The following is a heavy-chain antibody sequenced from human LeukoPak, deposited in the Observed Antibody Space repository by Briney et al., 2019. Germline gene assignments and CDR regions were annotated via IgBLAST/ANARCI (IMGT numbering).Heavy chain of an antibody. J-gene: IGHJ4*02. D-gene: IGHD2-15*01. Sequence: SETLSLTCDVSGGSIGSGGYSGSWIRQPPGKGLEWIGYIYHSGSTYYNQPLKSRVTLSVDRSQHQFSLKLSSVTAADTAVYYCASGGSCSGGSCYGPLDYWGQGTLVTVSS. CDR3: ASGGSCSGGSCYGPLDY. CDR2: IYHSGST. CDR1: GGSIGSGGYS. V-gene: IGHV4-30-2*01.